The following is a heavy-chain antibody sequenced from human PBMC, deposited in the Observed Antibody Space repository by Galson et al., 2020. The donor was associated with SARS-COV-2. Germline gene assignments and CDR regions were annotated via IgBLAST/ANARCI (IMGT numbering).Heavy chain of an antibody. CDR3: AKPAAAYYYYGMDV. CDR1: GGTFSSYA. J-gene: IGHJ6*02. D-gene: IGHD6-25*01. V-gene: IGHV1-69*10. CDR2: IIPILGIA. Sequence: SVKVSCKASGGTFSSYAISWVRQAPGQGLEWMGGIIPILGIANYAQKFQGRVTITADKSTSTACMELSSLRSEDTAVYYCAKPAAAYYYYGMDVWGQGTTVTVSS.